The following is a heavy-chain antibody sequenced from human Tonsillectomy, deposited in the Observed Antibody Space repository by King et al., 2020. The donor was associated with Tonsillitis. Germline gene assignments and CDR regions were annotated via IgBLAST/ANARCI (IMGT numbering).Heavy chain of an antibody. V-gene: IGHV4-34*01. CDR3: ARGRGGYCSGGSCYSLAVAVYYFDY. Sequence: VQLQQWGAGLLKPSETLSLTCAVYGGSFSGYYWSWIRQPPGKGLEWIGEINHSGSTNYNLSLKSRVTISVDTSKNQFSLKLSSVTAADTAVYYCARGRGGYCSGGSCYSLAVAVYYFDYWGQGTLVTVSS. CDR1: GGSFSGYY. CDR2: INHSGST. J-gene: IGHJ4*02. D-gene: IGHD2-15*01.